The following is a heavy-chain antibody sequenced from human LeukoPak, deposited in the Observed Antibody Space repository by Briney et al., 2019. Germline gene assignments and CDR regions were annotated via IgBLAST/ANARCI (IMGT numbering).Heavy chain of an antibody. J-gene: IGHJ4*02. V-gene: IGHV3-11*01. Sequence: GGSLRLSCAPSGLTLCDHYRSLRRQAPGKGLEWVSYISSRGYSTYYEVSVKGRFTNSRDNANNSLYLHMSSLSDEDTAIYYCATGKRTYRKWGQGTLVTVSS. CDR3: ATGKRTYRK. D-gene: IGHD5-18*01. CDR1: GLTLCDHY. CDR2: ISSRGYST.